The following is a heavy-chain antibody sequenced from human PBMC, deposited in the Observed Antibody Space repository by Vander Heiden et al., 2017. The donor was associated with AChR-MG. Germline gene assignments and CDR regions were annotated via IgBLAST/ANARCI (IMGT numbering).Heavy chain of an antibody. CDR3: ARDHVAGTRYYYGMDV. V-gene: IGHV3-30-3*01. D-gene: IGHD6-19*01. CDR2: ISYDGSNK. Sequence: QVQLVESGGGVVQPGWSLSLSCHASGFPFSSYAMHWVRQAPGKGLEWVAVISYDGSNKYYADSVKGRFTISRDNSKNTLYLQMNSLRAEDTAVYYCARDHVAGTRYYYGMDVWGQGTTVTVSS. J-gene: IGHJ6*02. CDR1: GFPFSSYA.